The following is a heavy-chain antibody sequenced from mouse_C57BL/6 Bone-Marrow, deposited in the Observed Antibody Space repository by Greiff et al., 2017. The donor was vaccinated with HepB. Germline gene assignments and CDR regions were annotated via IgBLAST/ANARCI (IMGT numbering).Heavy chain of an antibody. CDR1: GYSITSGYY. CDR2: ISYDGSN. Sequence: EVKLLESGPGLVKPSQSLSLTCSVTGYSITSGYYWNWIRQFPGNKLEWMGYISYDGSNNYNPSLKNRISITRDTSKNQFFLKLNSVTTEDTATYYCAREVPWFAYWGQGTLVTVSA. J-gene: IGHJ3*01. CDR3: AREVPWFAY. V-gene: IGHV3-6*01.